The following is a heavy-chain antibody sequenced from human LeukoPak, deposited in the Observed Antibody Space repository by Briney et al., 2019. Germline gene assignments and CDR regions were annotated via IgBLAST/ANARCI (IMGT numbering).Heavy chain of an antibody. CDR2: IYYSGST. Sequence: ASETLSLTCTVSGGSISSYYWSWIRQPPGKGLEWIGYIYYSGSTNYNPSLKSRVTISVDTSKNQFSLKLSSVTAADTAVYYCASWPGAWYGEDYWGQGTRVTVST. J-gene: IGHJ4*02. V-gene: IGHV4-59*01. D-gene: IGHD3-10*01. CDR1: GGSISSYY. CDR3: ASWPGAWYGEDY.